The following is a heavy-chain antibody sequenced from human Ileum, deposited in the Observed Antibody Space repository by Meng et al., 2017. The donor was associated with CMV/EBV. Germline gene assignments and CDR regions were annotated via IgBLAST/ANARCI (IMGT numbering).Heavy chain of an antibody. Sequence: ASVKVSCKASHYTFTNYGISWVRQAPGQGLEWMGWISAYNGNARYAQKFQGRVSMTTDTSTSTAYMELRSLRSDDTAVYYCARDVGIFGVAIIPDHWGQGTLVTVSS. CDR3: ARDVGIFGVAIIPDH. J-gene: IGHJ4*02. V-gene: IGHV1-18*01. CDR2: ISAYNGNA. CDR1: HYTFTNYG. D-gene: IGHD3-3*01.